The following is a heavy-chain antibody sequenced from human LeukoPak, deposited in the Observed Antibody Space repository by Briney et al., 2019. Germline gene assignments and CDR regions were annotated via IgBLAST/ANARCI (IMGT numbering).Heavy chain of an antibody. Sequence: PARSLRLSCAASGFAFNTYAMHWFRQAPGKALEWVTVISYDGNTIHYADSVKGRFTISRDNSKNTLYLQMDSLRPEDTAIYYCARSGGIPKFDWWGQGTLVTVSS. D-gene: IGHD1-14*01. V-gene: IGHV3-30-3*01. CDR2: ISYDGNTI. CDR1: GFAFNTYA. J-gene: IGHJ4*02. CDR3: ARSGGIPKFDW.